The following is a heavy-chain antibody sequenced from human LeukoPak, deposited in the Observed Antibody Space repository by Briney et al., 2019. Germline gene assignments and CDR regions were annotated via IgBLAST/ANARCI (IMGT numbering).Heavy chain of an antibody. CDR1: GGSFSGYY. J-gene: IGHJ3*02. V-gene: IGHV4-34*01. D-gene: IGHD6-19*01. CDR3: ARDPLTDSSGWYISAFDI. Sequence: SETLSLTCAVYGGSFSGYYWSWIRQPPGKGLEWIGEINHSGSTNYNPSLKSRVTISVDTSKNQFSLKLSSVTAEDTAVYYCARDPLTDSSGWYISAFDIWGQGTMVTVSS. CDR2: INHSGST.